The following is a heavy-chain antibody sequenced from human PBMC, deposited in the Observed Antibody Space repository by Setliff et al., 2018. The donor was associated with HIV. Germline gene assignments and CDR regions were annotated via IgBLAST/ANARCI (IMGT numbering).Heavy chain of an antibody. Sequence: SETLSLTCTVSGDTISSYYGSWIRQPPGKGLEWIGYIYYSGSTNYNPSLKSRVTISVDTSKNQFSLKLSSVTAADTAVFYCARLTTTYYYDSSAYYHPVWGQGTLVTVSS. D-gene: IGHD3-22*01. CDR1: GDTISSYY. CDR2: IYYSGST. V-gene: IGHV4-59*12. CDR3: ARLTTTYYYDSSAYYHPV. J-gene: IGHJ4*02.